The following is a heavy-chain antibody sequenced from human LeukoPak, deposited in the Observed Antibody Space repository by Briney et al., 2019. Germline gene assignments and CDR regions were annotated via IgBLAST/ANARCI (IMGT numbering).Heavy chain of an antibody. Sequence: GGSLRLSCAASGFTFSSYGMHWVRQAPGKGLEWVAVISYDGSNKYYADSVKGRFTISRDNSKNTLYLQMNSLRAEDTAVYYCARDRGIVVVPAAMGYYFDYWGQGTLVTVSS. J-gene: IGHJ4*02. CDR3: ARDRGIVVVPAAMGYYFDY. D-gene: IGHD2-2*01. CDR2: ISYDGSNK. V-gene: IGHV3-30*19. CDR1: GFTFSSYG.